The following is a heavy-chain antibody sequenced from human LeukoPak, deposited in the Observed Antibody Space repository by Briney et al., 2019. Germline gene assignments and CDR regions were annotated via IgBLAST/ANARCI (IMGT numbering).Heavy chain of an antibody. Sequence: SETLSLTCAVSGGSSRSGDYFWSRIRQPPGKGLEWIGHIHYSGNTYYNPSLKSRVSISVDSSKNLFSLKLSSVTAADTAVYYCARENNDYGGKKAFDYWGQGTLVTVSS. V-gene: IGHV4-30-4*02. J-gene: IGHJ4*02. CDR2: IHYSGNT. CDR3: ARENNDYGGKKAFDY. CDR1: GGSSRSGDYF. D-gene: IGHD4-23*01.